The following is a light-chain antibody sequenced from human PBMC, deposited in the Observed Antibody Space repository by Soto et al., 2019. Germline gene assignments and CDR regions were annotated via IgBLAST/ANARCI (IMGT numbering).Light chain of an antibody. Sequence: QSVLTQPPSASGSPGQSVTISCTGTSSDVGGYNYVSWYQQHPGKAPKLMIFEVNKRPSGVPDRFSGSKSGNTASLIVSGLQAEDEADYYCSSYAGGNEVFGTGTKLTVL. CDR3: SSYAGGNEV. CDR1: SSDVGGYNY. V-gene: IGLV2-8*01. J-gene: IGLJ1*01. CDR2: EVN.